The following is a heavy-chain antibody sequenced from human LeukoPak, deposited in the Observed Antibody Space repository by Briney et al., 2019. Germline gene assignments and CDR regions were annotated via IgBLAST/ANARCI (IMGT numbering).Heavy chain of an antibody. CDR1: GYTFTSYD. V-gene: IGHV1-8*01. Sequence: GASVKVSCKASGYTFTSYDINWVRQATGQGLEWMGWMNPNSGNTGYAQKFQGRVTMTRNTSISTAYMELSSLRSEDTAVYYCARGEYYYDSSGYNYYYYMDVWGKGTTVTVSS. D-gene: IGHD3-22*01. J-gene: IGHJ6*03. CDR2: MNPNSGNT. CDR3: ARGEYYYDSSGYNYYYYMDV.